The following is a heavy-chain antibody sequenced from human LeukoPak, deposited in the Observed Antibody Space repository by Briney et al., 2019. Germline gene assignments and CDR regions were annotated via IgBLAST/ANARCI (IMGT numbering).Heavy chain of an antibody. CDR1: GYTFTGYY. V-gene: IGHV1-46*01. CDR3: ARGLRIHCSGGSCYGY. J-gene: IGHJ4*02. D-gene: IGHD2-15*01. CDR2: INPSGGST. Sequence: ASVKVSCKASGYTFTGYYMHWVRQAPGQGLEWMGIINPSGGSTSYAQKFQGRVTMTRNTSISTAYMELSSLRSEDTAVYYCARGLRIHCSGGSCYGYWGQGTLVTVSS.